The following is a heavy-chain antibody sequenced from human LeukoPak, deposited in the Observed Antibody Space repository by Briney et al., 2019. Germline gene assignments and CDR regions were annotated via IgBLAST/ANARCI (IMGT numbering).Heavy chain of an antibody. CDR2: TRHTGNA. D-gene: IGHD3-22*01. V-gene: IGHV4-38-2*01. CDR1: GSSITTDFH. CDR3: SRRKYAYDRNGFYTENFFDT. Sequence: SETLSLTCSVSGSSITTDFHWAWIRPPPGKGIEWIADTRHTGNAYFNPSLRSRVTMSVDTSKDQLSLRLTSVTAADTAVYFCSRRKYAYDRNGFYTENFFDTWGLGTLVTVSS. J-gene: IGHJ4*02.